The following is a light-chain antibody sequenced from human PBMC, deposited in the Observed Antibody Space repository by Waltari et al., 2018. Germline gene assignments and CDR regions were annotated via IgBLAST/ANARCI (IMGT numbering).Light chain of an antibody. CDR1: QRVSRA. V-gene: IGKV3-20*01. J-gene: IGKJ1*01. Sequence: EIVLTQSPGTLSLSRGERVTLSCRASQRVSRALAWYQQKPGQAPRLHIYGASRRATGIPDMFSCSGSGTDFSLTISRLEPEDFAVYYCQHYVRLPVTFGQGTKVEIK. CDR3: QHYVRLPVT. CDR2: GAS.